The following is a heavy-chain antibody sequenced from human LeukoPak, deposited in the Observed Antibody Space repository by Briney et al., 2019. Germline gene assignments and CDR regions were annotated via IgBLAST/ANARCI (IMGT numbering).Heavy chain of an antibody. Sequence: SETLSLTCTVSGGSISSGGYSWSWIRQPPGKGLEWIGYIYHSGSTYYNPSLKSRVTISVDRSKNQFSLKLSSVTAADTAVYYCARVWDGDQTNYYYGMDVWGKGTTVTVSS. V-gene: IGHV4-30-2*01. CDR2: IYHSGST. CDR3: ARVWDGDQTNYYYGMDV. D-gene: IGHD4-17*01. CDR1: GGSISSGGYS. J-gene: IGHJ6*04.